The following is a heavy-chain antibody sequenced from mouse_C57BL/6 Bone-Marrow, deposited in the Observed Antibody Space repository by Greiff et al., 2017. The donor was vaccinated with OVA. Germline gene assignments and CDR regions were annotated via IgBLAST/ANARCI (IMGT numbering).Heavy chain of an antibody. CDR3: ALSTMITTGWYFDV. CDR1: GYTFTSYW. CDR2: IDPSDSYT. V-gene: IGHV1-69*01. Sequence: QVQLQQSGAELVMPGASVKLSCKASGYTFTSYWMHWVKQRPGQGLEWIGEIDPSDSYTNYNQKFKGKSTLTVDKSSSTAYMQLSSLTSEDSAVYYCALSTMITTGWYFDVWGTGTTVTVSS. D-gene: IGHD2-4*01. J-gene: IGHJ1*03.